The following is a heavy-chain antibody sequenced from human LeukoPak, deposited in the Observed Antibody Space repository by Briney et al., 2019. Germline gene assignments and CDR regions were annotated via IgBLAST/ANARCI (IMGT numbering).Heavy chain of an antibody. J-gene: IGHJ4*02. CDR1: GHTFTTYY. CDR2: INPSGGST. CDR3: ARSIAEGENDY. D-gene: IGHD6-6*01. V-gene: IGHV1-46*01. Sequence: ASVKVSCTASGHTFTTYYIHWVRQAPGQGLEWMGIINPSGGSTTHAQNFQGRVTMTRDTSTSTVYMELSSLRSEDTAVYYCARSIAEGENDYWGQGTLVTVSS.